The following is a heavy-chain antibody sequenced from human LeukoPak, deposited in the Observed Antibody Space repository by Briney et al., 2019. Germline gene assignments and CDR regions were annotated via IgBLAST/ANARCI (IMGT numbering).Heavy chain of an antibody. CDR2: ISSSGSTI. D-gene: IGHD4-23*01. V-gene: IGHV3-11*01. CDR3: ARRGGNGYYFDY. J-gene: IGHJ4*02. CDR1: GLTFSNYA. Sequence: GGSLRLSCAASGLTFSNYAMSWVRQAPGKGLEWVSYISSSGSTIYYADSVKGRFTTSRDNAKNSLYLQMNSLRAEDTAVYYCARRGGNGYYFDYWGQGTLVTVSS.